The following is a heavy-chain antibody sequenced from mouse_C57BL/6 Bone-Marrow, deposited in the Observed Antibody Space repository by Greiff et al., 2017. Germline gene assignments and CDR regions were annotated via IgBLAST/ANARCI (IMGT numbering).Heavy chain of an antibody. D-gene: IGHD3-2*01. CDR2: IYPGSGST. Sequence: QVHVKQSGAELVKPGASVKMSCKASGYTFTSYWITWVKQRPGQGLEWIGDIYPGSGSTNYNEKFKSKATLTVDTSSSTAYMQLSSLTSEDSAVYYCADRQPGNFDYWGQGTTLTVSS. CDR3: ADRQPGNFDY. CDR1: GYTFTSYW. J-gene: IGHJ2*01. V-gene: IGHV1-55*01.